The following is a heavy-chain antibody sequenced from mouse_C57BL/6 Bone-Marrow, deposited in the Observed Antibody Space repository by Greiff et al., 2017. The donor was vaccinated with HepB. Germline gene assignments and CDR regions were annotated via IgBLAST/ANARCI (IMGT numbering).Heavy chain of an antibody. J-gene: IGHJ3*01. D-gene: IGHD2-3*01. Sequence: QVQLQQSGAELVKPGASVKLSCKASGYTFTSYWMHWVKQRPGQGLEWIGMIHPNSGSTNYNEKFKSKATLTVDKSSSTAYMQLSSLTSEDSAVYYCAREESYDGYYEFAYWGQGTLVTVSA. CDR3: AREESYDGYYEFAY. CDR1: GYTFTSYW. CDR2: IHPNSGST. V-gene: IGHV1-64*01.